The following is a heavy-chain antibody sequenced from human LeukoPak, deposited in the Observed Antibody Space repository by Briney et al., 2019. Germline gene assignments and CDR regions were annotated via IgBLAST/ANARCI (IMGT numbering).Heavy chain of an antibody. D-gene: IGHD6-13*01. CDR2: IYYSGNT. CDR1: GGSISSSGYY. CDR3: ARDPFRIVATSTRRPDY. Sequence: SETLSLTCTVSGGSISSSGYYWGWVRQPPGKGLEWIGSIYYSGNTYYNPSLKSRVTISVDASKNQFSLNLSSVSAADTAVYYCARDPFRIVATSTRRPDYWGQGTLVTVSS. V-gene: IGHV4-39*07. J-gene: IGHJ4*02.